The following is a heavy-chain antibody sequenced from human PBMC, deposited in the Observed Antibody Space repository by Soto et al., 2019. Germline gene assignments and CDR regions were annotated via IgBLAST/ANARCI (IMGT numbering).Heavy chain of an antibody. J-gene: IGHJ4*02. V-gene: IGHV3-30-3*01. CDR3: ARDPEGFIAAAGTYLFDY. Sequence: SLRLSCAASGFTFSSYAMHWVRQAPGKGLEWVAVISYDGSNKYYADSVKGRFTISRDNSKNTLYLQMNSLRAEDTAVYYCARDPEGFIAAAGTYLFDYWGEGTLVTVAS. CDR1: GFTFSSYA. D-gene: IGHD6-13*01. CDR2: ISYDGSNK.